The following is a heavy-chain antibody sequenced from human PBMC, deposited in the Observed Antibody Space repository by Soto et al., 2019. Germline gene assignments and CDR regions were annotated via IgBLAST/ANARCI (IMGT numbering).Heavy chain of an antibody. V-gene: IGHV1-18*04. CDR1: GYTFHTYG. Sequence: QVQLVQSGGGVKKPGASVKVSCKASGYTFHTYGISWVRQAPGQGLEWMGWISGFNGNTKSAQKVQDRVTMTTETATNTAYMELRSLRSDDTAVYYCVRDDYDSRDHAFHIWGLGTMVTVSS. J-gene: IGHJ3*02. CDR3: VRDDYDSRDHAFHI. CDR2: ISGFNGNT. D-gene: IGHD3-22*01.